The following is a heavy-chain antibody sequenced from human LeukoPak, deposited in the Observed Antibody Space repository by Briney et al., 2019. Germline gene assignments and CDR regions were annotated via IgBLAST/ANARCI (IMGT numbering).Heavy chain of an antibody. Sequence: PGGSLRLSCAASGFTFTGYWMHWVRQAPGKGLVWVSRINSDADKTGYAEAVKGRFTISRDNAKKTLYLEMNSLRVEDTAIYYCARGPISSNPGTWGQGTLVTVSS. CDR2: INSDADKT. CDR1: GFTFTGYW. CDR3: ARGPISSNPGT. D-gene: IGHD2-2*01. J-gene: IGHJ5*02. V-gene: IGHV3-74*01.